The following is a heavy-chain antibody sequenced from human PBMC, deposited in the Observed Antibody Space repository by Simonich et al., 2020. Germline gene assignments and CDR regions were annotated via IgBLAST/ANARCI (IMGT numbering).Heavy chain of an antibody. CDR1: GYPFTGDY. Sequence: QVTLVQSGAEVKKPGASVKVSCKASGYPFTGDYMHWVRQARDQGLEVMGVINPNSGGTNYEQKFQGRVTMTSDTSISTAYMELSRLRSDDTAVYYCARGPRWTGDDAFDIWGQGTMVTVSS. V-gene: IGHV1-2*02. CDR2: INPNSGGT. CDR3: ARGPRWTGDDAFDI. J-gene: IGHJ3*02. D-gene: IGHD7-27*01.